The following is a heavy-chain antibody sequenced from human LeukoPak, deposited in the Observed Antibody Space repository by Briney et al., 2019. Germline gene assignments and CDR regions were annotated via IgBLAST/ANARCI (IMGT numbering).Heavy chain of an antibody. CDR1: GFTFSRFG. V-gene: IGHV3-30*18. D-gene: IGHD3-10*02. Sequence: GGSLRLSCAASGFTFSRFGMHWVRQAPGKGLEWVAIISYDGSNKYYGGSVKGRFTISRDNSKNTLYLQMNSLRAEDTAVYYCAELGITMIGGVWGKGTTVTISS. J-gene: IGHJ6*04. CDR3: AELGITMIGGV. CDR2: ISYDGSNK.